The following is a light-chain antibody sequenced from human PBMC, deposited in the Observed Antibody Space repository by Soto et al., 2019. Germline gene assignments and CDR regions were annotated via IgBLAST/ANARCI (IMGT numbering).Light chain of an antibody. V-gene: IGLV2-11*01. J-gene: IGLJ3*02. CDR3: CSYAVANTLV. CDR2: DVT. CDR1: TSDVGGYIY. Sequence: QSALTQPASMSGSPGQSITISCTGTTSDVGGYIYVSWYQHHPGKAPKLLIYDVTKRPSGVPDRFSGSKSGNTASLTISGLQSEDEADYYCCSYAVANTLVFGGGTKLTVL.